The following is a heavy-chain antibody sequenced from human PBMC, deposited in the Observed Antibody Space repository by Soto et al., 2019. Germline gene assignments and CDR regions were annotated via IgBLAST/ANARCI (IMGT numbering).Heavy chain of an antibody. CDR1: GYSFMKYG. V-gene: IGHV1-18*01. CDR3: AREGSVLIPATQPSRGGY. CDR2: ISPYSGYT. J-gene: IGHJ4*02. D-gene: IGHD2-8*01. Sequence: ASVKVSCKGFGYSFMKYGSNWVRQAPGQGLEWVGWISPYSGYTHSAQKFHGRLTLTTDTAASTAYMELRILRSADTALYYSAREGSVLIPATQPSRGGYWGVGKLVTGSS.